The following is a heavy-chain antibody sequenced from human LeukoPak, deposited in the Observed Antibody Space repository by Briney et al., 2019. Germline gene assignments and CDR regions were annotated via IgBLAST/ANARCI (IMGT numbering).Heavy chain of an antibody. CDR2: IIPIFGTA. J-gene: IGHJ4*02. CDR3: AREAPSCSGGSCYGDYFEY. D-gene: IGHD2-15*01. V-gene: IGHV1-69*06. Sequence: ASVKVSCKASGGTFSSYAISWVRQAPGQGLEWMGGIIPIFGTANYAQKFQGRVTITADKSTRTAYMELSSLRSEDTAVYYCAREAPSCSGGSCYGDYFEYWGQGTLVTVSS. CDR1: GGTFSSYA.